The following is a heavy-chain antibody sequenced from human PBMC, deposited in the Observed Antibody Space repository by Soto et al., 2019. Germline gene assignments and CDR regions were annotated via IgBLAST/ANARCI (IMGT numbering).Heavy chain of an antibody. CDR1: GFTLSDHY. J-gene: IGHJ6*02. D-gene: IGHD6-19*01. V-gene: IGHV3-11*05. Sequence: QVQLVESGGGLVKPGGSLRLSCAASGFTLSDHYMSWIRQAPGKGLEWVSYISSSSSYTDYADSVKGRFTISRDNAKNSLYLQMKSLRAEDAAVYYCARGASGGSGWNYYYYYGMEVWGQGTTVTVSS. CDR3: ARGASGGSGWNYYYYYGMEV. CDR2: ISSSSSYT.